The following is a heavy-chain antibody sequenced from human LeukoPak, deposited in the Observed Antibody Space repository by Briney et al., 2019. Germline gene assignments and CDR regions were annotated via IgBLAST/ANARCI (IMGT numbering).Heavy chain of an antibody. CDR3: ARDSYSYGYGGFDY. CDR1: GGSISSGDRY. D-gene: IGHD5-18*01. V-gene: IGHV4-30-4*01. J-gene: IGHJ4*02. CDR2: IYSTGNT. Sequence: SETLSLTCTVSGGSISSGDRYWSWIRQSPGKGLEWVGYIYSTGNTYYNPSLKSRVIISVDTSKNQFSLELNSVTAADTAVYYCARDSYSYGYGGFDYWGQGILVTVSS.